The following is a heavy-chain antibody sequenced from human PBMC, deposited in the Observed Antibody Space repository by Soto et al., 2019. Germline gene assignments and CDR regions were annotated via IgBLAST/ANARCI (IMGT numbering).Heavy chain of an antibody. CDR3: ARLFRVRVYATQHLVY. V-gene: IGHV4-39*01. CDR1: GVSISSSSYY. CDR2: IYYSGST. Sequence: SETLSLTCTVSGVSISSSSYYWVLIRQPPGKGLEWIGSIYYSGSTYYNPSLKSRVTISVDTSKNQFSLKLSSVTAADTAVYYCARLFRVRVYATQHLVYWCQGTLVSVFS. J-gene: IGHJ4*02. D-gene: IGHD2-8*01.